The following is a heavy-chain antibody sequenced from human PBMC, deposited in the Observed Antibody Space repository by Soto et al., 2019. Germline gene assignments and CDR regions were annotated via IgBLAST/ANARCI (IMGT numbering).Heavy chain of an antibody. Sequence: GGSLRLSCAASGFTFSSYWMHWVRQAPGKGLVWVSRINSDGSSTSYADSVKGRFTISRDNAKNTLYLQMNSLRAEDTAVYYCARSGIAARNYYYYYMDVWGKGTTVTVSS. V-gene: IGHV3-74*01. CDR1: GFTFSSYW. CDR3: ARSGIAARNYYYYYMDV. CDR2: INSDGSST. D-gene: IGHD6-6*01. J-gene: IGHJ6*03.